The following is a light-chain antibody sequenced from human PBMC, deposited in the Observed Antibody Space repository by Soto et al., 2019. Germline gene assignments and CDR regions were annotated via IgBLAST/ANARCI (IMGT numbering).Light chain of an antibody. CDR3: QQYALGTT. V-gene: IGKV1-33*01. CDR2: DSS. CDR1: QDISNY. Sequence: DIQMTQSPSSLSASVGDRVTITCQASQDISNYLNWYQEKPGKAPKLLIYDSSNLETGVPSRFSGSGSGTDFTFTISSLQPEDIATYYCQQYALGTTVGGGTKVDIK. J-gene: IGKJ4*01.